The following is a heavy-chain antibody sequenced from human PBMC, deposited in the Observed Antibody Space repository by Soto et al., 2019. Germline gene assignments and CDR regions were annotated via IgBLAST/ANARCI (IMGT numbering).Heavy chain of an antibody. CDR1: GFTFTRYS. J-gene: IGHJ4*02. CDR2: ISSTTNYI. Sequence: AGGSLRLSCAGSGFTFTRYSMNWVRQAPGKGLEWVSSISSTTNYIYYGDSMKGRFTISRDNAKNSLYLEMNSLRAEDTAVYYCARESEDLTSNFDYWGQGTLVTVSS. V-gene: IGHV3-21*06. CDR3: ARESEDLTSNFDY.